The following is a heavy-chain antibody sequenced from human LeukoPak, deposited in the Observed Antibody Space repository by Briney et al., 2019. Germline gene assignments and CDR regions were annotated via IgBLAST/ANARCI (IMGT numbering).Heavy chain of an antibody. CDR3: AREYYYDSSGYYY. CDR2: ICYSGST. Sequence: SETLSLTCTVSGGSISSSSYYWGWIRQPPGKGLEWIGSICYSGSTYYNPSLKSRVTISVDTSKNQFSLKLSSVTAADTAVYYCAREYYYDSSGYYYWGQGTLVTVSS. D-gene: IGHD3-22*01. CDR1: GGSISSSSYY. V-gene: IGHV4-39*07. J-gene: IGHJ4*02.